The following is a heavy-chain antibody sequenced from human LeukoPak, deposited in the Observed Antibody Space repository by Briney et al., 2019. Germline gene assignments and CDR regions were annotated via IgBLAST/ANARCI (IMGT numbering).Heavy chain of an antibody. CDR2: INPNSDGT. D-gene: IGHD2-2*01. CDR1: GYTFTGYY. Sequence: ASVKVSCKASGYTFTGYYMHWVRQAPGQGLEWMGWINPNSDGTNYAQKFQGRVTMTRDTSISTAYMELSRLRSDDTAVYYCARGRVVVVPAAIDYWGQGTLVTVSS. J-gene: IGHJ4*02. CDR3: ARGRVVVVPAAIDY. V-gene: IGHV1-2*02.